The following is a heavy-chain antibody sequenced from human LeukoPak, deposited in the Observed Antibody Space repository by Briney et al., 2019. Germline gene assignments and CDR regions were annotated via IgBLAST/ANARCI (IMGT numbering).Heavy chain of an antibody. D-gene: IGHD3-22*01. CDR2: IYTSGST. V-gene: IGHV4-4*09. Sequence: SETLSLTCTVSGGSISSYYWSWIRQPPGKGLECIGYIYTSGSTNYNTSLKSRVTISVDTSKNQFSLKLSSVTAADTAVYYCARSYYDSSGYSPRVAFDIWGQGTMVTVSS. CDR1: GGSISSYY. J-gene: IGHJ3*02. CDR3: ARSYYDSSGYSPRVAFDI.